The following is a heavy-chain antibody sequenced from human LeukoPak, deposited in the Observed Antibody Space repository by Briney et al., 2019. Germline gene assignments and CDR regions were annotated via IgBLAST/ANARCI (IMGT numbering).Heavy chain of an antibody. J-gene: IGHJ4*02. CDR1: GFTFSSYA. V-gene: IGHV3-23*01. Sequence: PGGSLRLSCAASGFTFSSYAMSWVRQAPGKGLEWVSAISGSGSTIYYADSVKGRFTISRDNAKNSLYLQMNSLRAEDTAVYYCARDNWRMVRGVRQYYFDYWGQGTLVTVSS. CDR2: ISGSGSTI. CDR3: ARDNWRMVRGVRQYYFDY. D-gene: IGHD3-10*01.